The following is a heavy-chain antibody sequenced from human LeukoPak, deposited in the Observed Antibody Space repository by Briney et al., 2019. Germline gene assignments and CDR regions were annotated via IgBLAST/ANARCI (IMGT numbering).Heavy chain of an antibody. CDR1: GYTFTSYD. Sequence: VASVRVSCKASGYTFTSYDINWVRQATGQGLEWMGWMNPNSGNTGYAQKFQGRVTMTRNTSISTAYMELSSLRSEDTAVYYCARHARYNWNYFYYYYYMDVWGKGTTVTVSS. D-gene: IGHD1-7*01. CDR2: MNPNSGNT. CDR3: ARHARYNWNYFYYYYYMDV. V-gene: IGHV1-8*01. J-gene: IGHJ6*03.